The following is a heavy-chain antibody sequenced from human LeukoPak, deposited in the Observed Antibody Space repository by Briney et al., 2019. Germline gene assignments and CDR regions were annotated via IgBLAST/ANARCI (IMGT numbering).Heavy chain of an antibody. CDR3: AREHSGYDFPGRDYYYMDV. D-gene: IGHD5-12*01. V-gene: IGHV3-11*04. Sequence: GGSLRLSCAASGFTFSDYYMSWIRQAPGKGLEWVSYISSSGITIYYADSVKGRFTISRDNAKNSLFLQMNSLRAEDTAVYYCAREHSGYDFPGRDYYYMDVWGKGTTVTVSS. J-gene: IGHJ6*03. CDR1: GFTFSDYY. CDR2: ISSSGITI.